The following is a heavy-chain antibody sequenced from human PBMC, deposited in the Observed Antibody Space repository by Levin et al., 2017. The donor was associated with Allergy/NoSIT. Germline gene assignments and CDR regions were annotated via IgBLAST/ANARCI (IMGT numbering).Heavy chain of an antibody. J-gene: IGHJ6*02. CDR2: IKQDGSEK. CDR3: ARRVVVPAAMAYYYYDYGMDG. Sequence: GGSLRLSCAASGFTFSSYWMSWVRQAPGKGLEWVANIKQDGSEKYYVDSVKGRFTISRDNAKNTLYLQMNSLRAEDTAVYYCARRVVVPAAMAYYYYDYGMDGWGQGTTVTVSS. V-gene: IGHV3-7*04. CDR1: GFTFSSYW. D-gene: IGHD2-2*01.